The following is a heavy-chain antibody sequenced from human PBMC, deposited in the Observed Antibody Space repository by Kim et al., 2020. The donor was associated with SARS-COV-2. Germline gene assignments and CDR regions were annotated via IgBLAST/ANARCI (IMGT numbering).Heavy chain of an antibody. CDR3: ARDGREMATMGVGRDYYYGMDV. CDR1: GGSISSYY. V-gene: IGHV4-59*01. J-gene: IGHJ6*02. CDR2: IYYSGST. D-gene: IGHD5-12*01. Sequence: SETLSLTCTVSGGSISSYYWSWIRQPPGKGLEWIGYIYYSGSTNYNPSLKSRVTISVDTSKNQFSLKLSSVTAADTAVYYCARDGREMATMGVGRDYYYGMDVWGQGTTVTVSS.